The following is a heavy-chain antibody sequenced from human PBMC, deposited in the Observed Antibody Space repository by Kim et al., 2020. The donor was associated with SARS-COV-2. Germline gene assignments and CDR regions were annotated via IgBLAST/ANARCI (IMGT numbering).Heavy chain of an antibody. D-gene: IGHD4-17*01. CDR1: GFTFSSYA. V-gene: IGHV3-23*01. J-gene: IGHJ6*02. Sequence: GGSLRLSCAASGFTFSSYAMSWVRQAPGKGLEWVSAISGSGGSTYYADSVKGRFTISRDNSKNTLYLQMNSLRAEDTAVYYCAKYNGGDYANARPSRFYYYYYYGMDVWGQGTTVTVSS. CDR3: AKYNGGDYANARPSRFYYYYYYGMDV. CDR2: ISGSGGST.